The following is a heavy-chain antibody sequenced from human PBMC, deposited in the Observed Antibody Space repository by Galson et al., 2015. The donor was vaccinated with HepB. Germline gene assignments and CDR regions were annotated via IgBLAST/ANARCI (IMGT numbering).Heavy chain of an antibody. CDR1: GFTFSSYA. D-gene: IGHD6-6*01. CDR2: ISYDGSNK. Sequence: SLRLSCAASGFTFSSYAMHWVRQAPGKGLEWVAVISYDGSNKYYADSVKGRFTISRDNSKNTLYLQMNSLRAEDTAVYYCAIDWLVAARPFPEWVFDYWGQGTLVTVSS. V-gene: IGHV3-30-3*01. J-gene: IGHJ4*02. CDR3: AIDWLVAARPFPEWVFDY.